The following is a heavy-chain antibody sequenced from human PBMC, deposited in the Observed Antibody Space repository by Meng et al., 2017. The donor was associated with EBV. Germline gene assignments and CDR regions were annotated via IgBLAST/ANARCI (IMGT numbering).Heavy chain of an antibody. CDR2: INYSGTT. D-gene: IGHD4-17*01. Sequence: QLQLQDSGPGLVKPSETLSLTCTVSAGPISSSSYYWGWIRQPPGKGLEWIGSINYSGTTYYSPSLKSRVTISVDTSKNQFSLKLSSVTAADTAVYYCARHRDRQDYGDYMVFYYFDYWGQGTLVTVSS. CDR3: ARHRDRQDYGDYMVFYYFDY. CDR1: AGPISSSSYY. J-gene: IGHJ4*02. V-gene: IGHV4-39*01.